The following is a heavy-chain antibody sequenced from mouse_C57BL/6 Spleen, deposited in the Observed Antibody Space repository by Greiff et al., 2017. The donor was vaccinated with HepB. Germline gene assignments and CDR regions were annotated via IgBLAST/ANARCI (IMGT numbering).Heavy chain of an antibody. CDR1: GYTFTSYW. J-gene: IGHJ3*01. D-gene: IGHD6-2*01. CDR2: IYPGSGST. CDR3: ASLDYLSAWFAY. V-gene: IGHV1-55*01. Sequence: VQLQQPGAELVKPGASVKMSCKASGYTFTSYWITWVKQRPGQGLEWIGDIYPGSGSTNYNEKFKSKATLTVDTSSSTAYMQISSLTSEDSAVYYCASLDYLSAWFAYWGQGTLVTVSA.